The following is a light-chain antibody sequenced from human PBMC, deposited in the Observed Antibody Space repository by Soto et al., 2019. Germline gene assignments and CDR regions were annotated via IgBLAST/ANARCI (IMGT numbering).Light chain of an antibody. CDR2: DVS. CDR1: SSDVGGYNY. V-gene: IGLV2-14*01. Sequence: QSALTQSASESGYPGQSITISCTGTSSDVGGYNYVSWYQQHPGKAPKLIIYDVSNRPSGVSTRFSGSKSGNTASLTISGLQAEYEADYSCSSYTSTNSWVFGGGTKLTVL. CDR3: SSYTSTNSWV. J-gene: IGLJ3*02.